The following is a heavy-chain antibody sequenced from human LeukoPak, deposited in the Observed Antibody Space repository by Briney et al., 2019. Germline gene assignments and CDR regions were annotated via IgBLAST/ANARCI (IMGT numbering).Heavy chain of an antibody. CDR1: GFTFAGYW. J-gene: IGHJ4*02. Sequence: GGSLRLSCAASGFTFAGYWISWVRQAPGKGLEWVANIKQDASEEYCVDSVKGRFTISRDNAKNSLYPQMNSLRAEDTAVYYCVRDRGRASVDYWGQGTLVTVSS. D-gene: IGHD1-26*01. CDR3: VRDRGRASVDY. V-gene: IGHV3-7*01. CDR2: IKQDASEE.